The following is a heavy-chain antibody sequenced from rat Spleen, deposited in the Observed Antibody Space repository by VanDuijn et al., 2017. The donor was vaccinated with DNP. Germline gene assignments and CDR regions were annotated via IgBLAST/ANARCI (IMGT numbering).Heavy chain of an antibody. CDR3: ARVGDFHDGGDGDVLDA. J-gene: IGHJ4*01. CDR2: ITGGSGTT. CDR1: GFTFSYYW. V-gene: IGHV5-31*01. Sequence: EVQLVESGGDLVLPGRSLELSCRASGFTFSYYWMAWIRQVPGKGLEWIASITGGSGTTSYPDSVKGRFTISRDDAKNTLSLQMNSLRSEDTAPYYCARVGDFHDGGDGDVLDAWGQGTSVTVSS. D-gene: IGHD1-12*02.